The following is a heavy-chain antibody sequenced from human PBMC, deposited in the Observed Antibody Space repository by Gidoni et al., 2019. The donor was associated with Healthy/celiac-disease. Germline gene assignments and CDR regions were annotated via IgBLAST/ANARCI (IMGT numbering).Heavy chain of an antibody. CDR2: IKQDGSEK. J-gene: IGHJ6*02. Sequence: EVQLVESGGGLVQPGGSLRLSCAASGFTFSSYWISWVRQAPGKGLEWGANIKQDGSEKYYVDSVKGRFTISRDNAKNSLYLQMNSLRAEDTAVYYCARDIVVVPAAIGDYYGMDVWGQGTTVTVSS. CDR1: GFTFSSYW. CDR3: ARDIVVVPAAIGDYYGMDV. V-gene: IGHV3-7*03. D-gene: IGHD2-2*01.